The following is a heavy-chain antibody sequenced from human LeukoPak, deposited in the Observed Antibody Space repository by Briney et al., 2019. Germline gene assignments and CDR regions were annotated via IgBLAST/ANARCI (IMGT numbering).Heavy chain of an antibody. CDR1: GFSFRSYA. CDR2: ISYDGSNK. V-gene: IGHV3-30*04. J-gene: IGHJ3*02. CDR3: AKRVGAWIQLWSPHDAFDI. Sequence: GRSLRLSCAASGFSFRSYAMHWVRQAPGKGLEWVAVISYDGSNKYYADSVKGHFTISRDNPKNTLCLHMSSLRAEDTAVYYCAKRVGAWIQLWSPHDAFDIWGQGTLVTVSS. D-gene: IGHD5-18*01.